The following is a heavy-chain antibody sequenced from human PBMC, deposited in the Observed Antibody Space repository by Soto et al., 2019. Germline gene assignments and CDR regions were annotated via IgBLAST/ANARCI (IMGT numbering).Heavy chain of an antibody. Sequence: GGSLRLSXXASXXXXXXXXXXXXXQAPGXGLEWVXXXXSSSSNIYYADSVKGRFTISRDNAKNSLYLQMNSLRAEDTAVYYCARDAGTEMGIIEYSSSSDFDYWGQGTLVTVSS. CDR2: XXSSSSNI. CDR3: ARDAGTEMGIIEYSSSSDFDY. J-gene: IGHJ4*02. V-gene: IGHV3-21*01. CDR1: XXXXXXXX. D-gene: IGHD6-13*01.